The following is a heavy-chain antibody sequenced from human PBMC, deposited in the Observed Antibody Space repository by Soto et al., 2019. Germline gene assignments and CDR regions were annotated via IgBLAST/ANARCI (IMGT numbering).Heavy chain of an antibody. CDR2: INPNSGGT. J-gene: IGHJ5*02. D-gene: IGHD3-3*01. CDR1: GYTFTGYY. CDR3: VRGGLNDYDFCSGYSAKDWFDP. Sequence: ASVKVSCKASGYTFTGYYMHWVRQAPGQGREWMGWINPNSGGTNYAQKYEGWVTRTRDTSISTANMELNRLRYNDTAVYYCVRGGLNDYDFCSGYSAKDWFDPWGQGTLVTVSS. V-gene: IGHV1-2*04.